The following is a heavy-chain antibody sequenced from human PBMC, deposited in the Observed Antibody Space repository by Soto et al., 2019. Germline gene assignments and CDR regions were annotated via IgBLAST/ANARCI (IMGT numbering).Heavy chain of an antibody. CDR3: ARADPDYGSGSYYYYYGMDV. V-gene: IGHV1-18*01. Sequence: ASVKVSCKASGYTFTSYGISWVRQAPGQGLEWMGWISAYNGNTNYAQKLQGRVTMTTDTSTSTAYMELRSLRSDDTAVYYCARADPDYGSGSYYYYYGMDVWGQGTTVTVSS. J-gene: IGHJ6*02. CDR2: ISAYNGNT. CDR1: GYTFTSYG. D-gene: IGHD3-10*01.